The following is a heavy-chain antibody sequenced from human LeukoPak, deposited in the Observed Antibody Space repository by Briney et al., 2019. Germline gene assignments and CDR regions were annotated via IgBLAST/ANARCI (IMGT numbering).Heavy chain of an antibody. Sequence: GGSLRLSCAASGFTFSSYSMNWVRQAPGKGLEWVSYISSSSSTIYYADSVKGRFTISRGNAKNSLYLQMNSLRAEDTAVYYCARGDLELRDYYYYMDVWGKGTTVTVSS. CDR3: ARGDLELRDYYYYMDV. V-gene: IGHV3-48*04. CDR2: ISSSSSTI. CDR1: GFTFSSYS. J-gene: IGHJ6*03. D-gene: IGHD1-7*01.